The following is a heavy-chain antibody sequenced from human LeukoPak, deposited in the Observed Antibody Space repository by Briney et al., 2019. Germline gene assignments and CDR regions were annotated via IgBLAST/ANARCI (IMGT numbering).Heavy chain of an antibody. CDR3: ATLTHYDSRSFAFDI. CDR1: GFIFGRNW. V-gene: IGHV3-74*03. Sequence: PGGSLRLSCAASGFIFGRNWMYWVRQAPGKGLVWVSHINADGTTTKYGDFVRGRFTIARDNAKNTLYLQMSSLRAEDTALYYCATLTHYDSRSFAFDIWGQGTMVTVSS. D-gene: IGHD3-22*01. CDR2: INADGTTT. J-gene: IGHJ3*02.